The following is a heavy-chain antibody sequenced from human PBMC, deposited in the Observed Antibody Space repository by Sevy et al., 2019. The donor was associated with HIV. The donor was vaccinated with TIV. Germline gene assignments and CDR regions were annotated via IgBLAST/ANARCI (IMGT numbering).Heavy chain of an antibody. D-gene: IGHD2-15*01. CDR2: INHSGST. CDR3: ARVPDIGKVVVVAANSDYYFDY. Sequence: SETLSLTCAVYGGSFSGYYWSWIRQPPGKGLEWIGEINHSGSTNYNPSLKSRVTISVDTSKNQFSLKLSSVTAADTAVYYCARVPDIGKVVVVAANSDYYFDYWGQGTLVTVSS. CDR1: GGSFSGYY. J-gene: IGHJ4*02. V-gene: IGHV4-34*01.